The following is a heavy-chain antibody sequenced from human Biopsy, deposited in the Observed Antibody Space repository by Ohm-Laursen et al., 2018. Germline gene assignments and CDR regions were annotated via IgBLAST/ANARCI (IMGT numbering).Heavy chain of an antibody. J-gene: IGHJ6*02. CDR1: GGSISSYY. CDR3: ARLWGGYHFHGMDA. CDR2: IYYSGST. V-gene: IGHV4-59*08. D-gene: IGHD7-27*01. Sequence: GTLSLTCTVSGGSISSYYWSWIRQPPGKGWECIGNIYYSGSTNYSPSLKIRVTLSVDTSKNQFSLKLGSVTAADTAVYYCARLWGGYHFHGMDAWGQGTTVTVSS.